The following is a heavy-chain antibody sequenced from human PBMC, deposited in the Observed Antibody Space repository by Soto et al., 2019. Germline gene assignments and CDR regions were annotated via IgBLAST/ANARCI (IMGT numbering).Heavy chain of an antibody. V-gene: IGHV2-5*02. CDR2: IYWDDDK. CDR1: GFSLSTSGVG. J-gene: IGHJ4*02. CDR3: AHASTVTTFDD. Sequence: QITLKESGPTLVKPTQTLTLTCTFSGFSLSTSGVGVGWIRQPPGKALEGLALIYWDDDKRFSPSLKSRLPXPXXTSKNQVVLTMTNMDPVDTATYYCAHASTVTTFDDWGQGTLVTVSS. D-gene: IGHD4-17*01.